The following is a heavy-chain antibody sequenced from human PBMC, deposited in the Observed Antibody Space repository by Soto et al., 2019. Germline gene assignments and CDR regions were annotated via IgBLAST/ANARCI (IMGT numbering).Heavy chain of an antibody. D-gene: IGHD3-9*01. CDR1: GGTFSSYA. V-gene: IGHV1-69*12. CDR2: IIPIFGTA. CDR3: ERDGRYGGGMDV. Sequence: QVQLVQSGAEVKKPGSSVKVSCKASGGTFSSYAISWVRQAPGQGLEWMGGIIPIFGTANYAQKFQGRVTITADESTSTAYMELRSVRSEDTAVYSCERDGRYGGGMDVWGQGTTVTVSS. J-gene: IGHJ6*02.